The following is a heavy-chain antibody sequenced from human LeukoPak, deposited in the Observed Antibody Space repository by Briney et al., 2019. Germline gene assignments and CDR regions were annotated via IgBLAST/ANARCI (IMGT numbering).Heavy chain of an antibody. CDR2: ISYDGINK. J-gene: IGHJ4*02. CDR1: GFTFSSYT. V-gene: IGHV3-30-3*01. D-gene: IGHD2-21*02. Sequence: PGGSLRLSCAASGFTFSSYTMHWVRQAPGKGLEWVAVISYDGINKYYADSVKGRFTISRDNSKNTLYLQMSSLRLEDTAVYYCARAYCGGDCYYLLDYWGQGTLVTVSS. CDR3: ARAYCGGDCYYLLDY.